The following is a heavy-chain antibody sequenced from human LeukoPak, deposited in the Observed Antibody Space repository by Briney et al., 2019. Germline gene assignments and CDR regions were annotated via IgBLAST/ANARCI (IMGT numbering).Heavy chain of an antibody. J-gene: IGHJ6*03. Sequence: SETLSLTCTVSGGSISSYYWSWIRQPAGRGLEWIGRIYTSGSTNYNPSLKSRVTMSVDTSKNQFSLKLSSVTAADTAVYYCARVGSSSSWGYYYYYMDVWSKGTTVTVSS. CDR3: ARVGSSSSWGYYYYYMDV. CDR2: IYTSGST. V-gene: IGHV4-4*07. D-gene: IGHD6-6*01. CDR1: GGSISSYY.